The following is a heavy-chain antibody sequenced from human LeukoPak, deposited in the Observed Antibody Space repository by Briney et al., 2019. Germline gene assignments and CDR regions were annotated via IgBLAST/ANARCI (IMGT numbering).Heavy chain of an antibody. V-gene: IGHV3-23*01. CDR2: ISGSGGST. CDR3: AKVEGFGATEYYFDY. CDR1: GFTFSSYA. J-gene: IGHJ4*02. D-gene: IGHD1-26*01. Sequence: PGGSLRLSCAASGFTFSSYAMSWVRQAPGKGLEWVSAISGSGGSTYYADSVKGRFTISRDNSKNTLYLQMNSLRAEDAAVYYCAKVEGFGATEYYFDYWGQGTLVTVSS.